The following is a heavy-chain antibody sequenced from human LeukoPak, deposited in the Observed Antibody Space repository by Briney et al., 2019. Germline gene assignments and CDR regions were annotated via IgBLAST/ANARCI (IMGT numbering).Heavy chain of an antibody. J-gene: IGHJ4*02. CDR1: GGSISTSY. CDR2: ISYSGNT. CDR3: ARAPTLYYFDY. Sequence: SETPSLTCTFSGGSISTSYWSWIRQPPGKGLEWIGYISYSGNTDYNPSLKSRVTISIDTSKNQFSLNLSSVTAADTAVYYCARAPTLYYFDYWGQGTLVTVSS. V-gene: IGHV4-59*01.